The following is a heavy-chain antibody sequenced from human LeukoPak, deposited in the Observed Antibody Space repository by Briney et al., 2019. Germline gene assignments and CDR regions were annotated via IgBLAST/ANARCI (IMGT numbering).Heavy chain of an antibody. J-gene: IGHJ6*03. V-gene: IGHV3-30*02. D-gene: IGHD3-22*01. CDR1: GFTVSSNY. CDR3: AKDGDSTGYYSSYYNHMDV. CDR2: IRFDGGKK. Sequence: GGSLRLSCAASGFTVSSNYMSWVRQAPGKGLEWVTFIRFDGGKKNYADSVKGRFAISRDNSKNTVYLQMNSLRAEDTAIYYCAKDGDSTGYYSSYYNHMDVWGKGTSVTISS.